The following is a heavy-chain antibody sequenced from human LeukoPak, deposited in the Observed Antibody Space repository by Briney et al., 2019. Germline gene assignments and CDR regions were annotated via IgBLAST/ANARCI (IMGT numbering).Heavy chain of an antibody. V-gene: IGHV3-30*18. CDR1: GFTFSSYG. CDR3: AKDRVPLLRPPDAFDI. Sequence: GRSLRLSCAASGFTFSSYGMHWVRQAPGKGLEWVAVISYDGSNKYYADSVKGRFTISRDNSKNTLYLQMNSLRAEDTAVYYCAKDRVPLLRPPDAFDIWGQGTMVTVSS. J-gene: IGHJ3*02. D-gene: IGHD3-10*01. CDR2: ISYDGSNK.